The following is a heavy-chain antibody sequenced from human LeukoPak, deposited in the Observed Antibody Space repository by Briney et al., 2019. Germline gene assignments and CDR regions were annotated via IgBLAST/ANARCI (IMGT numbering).Heavy chain of an antibody. CDR1: GGSISSGDYY. D-gene: IGHD3-22*01. CDR3: AREYYYDSSGYYLLDY. J-gene: IGHJ4*02. Sequence: SETLSLTCTVSGGSISSGDYYWSWIRQPPGKGLEWIGYIYYSGSTYYNPSLKSRVTISVDTSKNQLSLKLSSVTAADTAVYYCAREYYYDSSGYYLLDYWGQGTLVTVSS. CDR2: IYYSGST. V-gene: IGHV4-30-4*01.